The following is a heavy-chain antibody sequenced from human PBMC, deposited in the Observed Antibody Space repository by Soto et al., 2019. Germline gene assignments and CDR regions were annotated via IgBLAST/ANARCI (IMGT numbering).Heavy chain of an antibody. CDR2: IIPVFGTA. CDR3: ASGAATKILVLMYDALEI. J-gene: IGHJ3*02. Sequence: QVQLVQSGAEVKKPGSSVRVSCKASGATLNNFINYGITWVRQAPGQGLEWMGGIIPVFGTANHAQKFQGRVTITVDESARTVNMELSSLRSEDTAVYYCASGAATKILVLMYDALEIWGQGTMVTVSS. V-gene: IGHV1-69*12. CDR1: GATLNNFINYG. D-gene: IGHD5-12*01.